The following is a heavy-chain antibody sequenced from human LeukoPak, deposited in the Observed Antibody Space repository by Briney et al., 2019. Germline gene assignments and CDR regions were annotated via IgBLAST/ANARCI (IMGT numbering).Heavy chain of an antibody. CDR3: ARLNMVRGAGVDY. CDR1: GYSFTSYW. D-gene: IGHD3-10*01. CDR2: IYPGDSDT. J-gene: IGHJ4*02. V-gene: IGHV5-51*01. Sequence: RGESPKISCKGSGYSFTSYWIGWVRQMPGKGLEWMGIIYPGDSDTRYSPSFQGHVTISADKSISTAYLQWSSLKASDTAMYYCARLNMVRGAGVDYWGQGTLVTVSS.